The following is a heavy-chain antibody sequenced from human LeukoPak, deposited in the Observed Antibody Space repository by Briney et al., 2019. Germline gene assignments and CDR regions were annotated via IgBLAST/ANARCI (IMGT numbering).Heavy chain of an antibody. CDR2: IKSKTDGGTT. CDR1: GFTFSSYY. D-gene: IGHD3-10*02. Sequence: PGGSLRLSCAASGFTFSSYYMNWVRQAPGKGLEWVGRIKSKTDGGTTDYAAPVEGRFTISRDDSKNTLYLQMNSLRAEDTAVYYCAELGITMIGGVWGKGTTVTISS. V-gene: IGHV3-15*01. CDR3: AELGITMIGGV. J-gene: IGHJ6*04.